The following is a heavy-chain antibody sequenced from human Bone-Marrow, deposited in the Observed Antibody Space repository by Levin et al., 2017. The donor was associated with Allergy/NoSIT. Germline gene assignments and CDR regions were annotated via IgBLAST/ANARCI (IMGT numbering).Heavy chain of an antibody. J-gene: IGHJ4*02. V-gene: IGHV3-23*01. CDR1: GFTLSHSA. Sequence: PGGSLRLSCAASGFTLSHSAMAWVRQAPGKGLEWVSAISGNGVNTYYADSVKGQFTVSRDNSKNMLYLQMNSLQPEDTAVYYCVKVDYDFLSGYSSLDFDYWGQGTLVTVSS. CDR3: VKVDYDFLSGYSSLDFDY. D-gene: IGHD3-3*01. CDR2: ISGNGVNT.